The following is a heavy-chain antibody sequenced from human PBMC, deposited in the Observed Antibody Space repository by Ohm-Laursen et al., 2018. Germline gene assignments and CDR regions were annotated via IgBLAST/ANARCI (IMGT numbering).Heavy chain of an antibody. D-gene: IGHD3-3*01. J-gene: IGHJ4*02. V-gene: IGHV1-8*01. CDR3: VGVVTPYYFDY. CDR2: MNPNSGNT. Sequence: ASVKVSCKASGYTFTSYDINWVRQATGQGLEWMGWMNPNSGNTGYAQKFQGRVTMTRDTSTSTVYMELSSLRSEDTAVYYCVGVVTPYYFDYWGQGTLVTVSS. CDR1: GYTFTSYD.